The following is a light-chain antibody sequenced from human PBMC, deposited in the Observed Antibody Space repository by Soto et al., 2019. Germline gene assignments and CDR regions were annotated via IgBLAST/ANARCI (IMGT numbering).Light chain of an antibody. CDR1: QSVSSSY. Sequence: EIVLTQSPGTLSLSPGERATLSCRASQSVSSSYLAWYQQKPGQAPRLLIYGASSRATGIPDRFSGSGSGPDFTLTISRLEPEDFAVYYCQQHGSSPPHTFGQGTKLEIK. CDR2: GAS. V-gene: IGKV3-20*01. CDR3: QQHGSSPPHT. J-gene: IGKJ2*01.